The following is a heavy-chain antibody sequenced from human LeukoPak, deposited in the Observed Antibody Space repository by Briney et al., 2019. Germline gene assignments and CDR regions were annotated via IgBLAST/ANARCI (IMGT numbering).Heavy chain of an antibody. V-gene: IGHV3-48*03. Sequence: GGSLRLSCGASGFTFSSYEMNWVRQAPGKGLEWVSYIDRSASTIYYADSVKGRFTISRDNSKNTLYLQMNSLRAEDTAVYYCARDFRPVVGAAGTFDYWGQGTLVTVSS. CDR2: IDRSASTI. D-gene: IGHD6-13*01. CDR1: GFTFSSYE. J-gene: IGHJ4*02. CDR3: ARDFRPVVGAAGTFDY.